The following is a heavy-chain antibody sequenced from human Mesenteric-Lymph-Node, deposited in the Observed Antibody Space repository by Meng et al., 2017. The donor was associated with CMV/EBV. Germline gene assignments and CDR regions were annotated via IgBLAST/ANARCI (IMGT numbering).Heavy chain of an antibody. CDR2: ISGSGGST. CDR1: GFTFSSYA. D-gene: IGHD6-6*01. CDR3: AKDPKLVPPSLYYYYGMDV. V-gene: IGHV3-23*01. J-gene: IGHJ6*02. Sequence: GESLKISCAASGFTFSSYAMSWVRQAPGKGLEWVSAISGSGGSTYYADSVKGRFTISRDNSKNTLYLQMNSLRAEDTAVYYCAKDPKLVPPSLYYYYGMDVWGQGTTVTVSS.